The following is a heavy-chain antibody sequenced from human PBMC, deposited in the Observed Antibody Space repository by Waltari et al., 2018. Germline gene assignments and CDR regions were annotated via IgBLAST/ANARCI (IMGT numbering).Heavy chain of an antibody. CDR2: IIPIFGTA. J-gene: IGHJ5*02. Sequence: QVQLVQSGAEVKKPGASVKVSCKASGYTFTSYGISWVRQAPGQGLEWMGRIIPIFGTANYAQKFQGRVTITADKSTSTAYMELSSLRSEDTAVYYCAPQIRDYGDYVWFDPWGQGTLVTVSS. CDR1: GYTFTSYG. D-gene: IGHD4-17*01. CDR3: APQIRDYGDYVWFDP. V-gene: IGHV1-69*06.